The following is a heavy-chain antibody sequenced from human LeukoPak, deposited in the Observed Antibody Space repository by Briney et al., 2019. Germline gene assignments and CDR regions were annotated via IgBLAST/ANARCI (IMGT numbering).Heavy chain of an antibody. CDR3: ARAWYFDL. V-gene: IGHV4-34*01. Sequence: KPSETLSLTCTVSGGSISSYYWSWIRQPPGKGLEWIGEINHSGSTNYNPSLKSRVTISVDTSKNQFSLKLSSVTAADTAVYYCARAWYFDLWGRGTLVTVSS. J-gene: IGHJ2*01. CDR1: GGSISSYY. CDR2: INHSGST.